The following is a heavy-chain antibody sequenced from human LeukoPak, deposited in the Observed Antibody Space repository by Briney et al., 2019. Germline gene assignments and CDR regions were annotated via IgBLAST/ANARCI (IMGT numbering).Heavy chain of an antibody. CDR2: INSDGSST. Sequence: GGSLRLSCAASGFTFRTYWMHWVRQAPGKGLVWVSRINSDGSSTRYADSVKGRFTISRDNAKNTLYLQMDSLRAEDTAVYYCARDGAAAVNYWGQGTLVTVSS. CDR3: ARDGAAAVNY. J-gene: IGHJ4*02. D-gene: IGHD6-25*01. V-gene: IGHV3-74*01. CDR1: GFTFRTYW.